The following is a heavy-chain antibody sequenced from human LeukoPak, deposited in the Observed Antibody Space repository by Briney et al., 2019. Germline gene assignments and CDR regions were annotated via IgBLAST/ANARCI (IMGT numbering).Heavy chain of an antibody. Sequence: VASVKVSCKASGGTFSSYAISWVRQAPGQGLEWMGGIIPIFGTANYAQKFQGRVTITADESTSTAYMELSSLRSEDTAVYYCARPVDISMGENAFDIWGQGTMVTVSS. J-gene: IGHJ3*02. CDR1: GGTFSSYA. CDR3: ARPVDISMGENAFDI. D-gene: IGHD3-16*01. V-gene: IGHV1-69*13. CDR2: IIPIFGTA.